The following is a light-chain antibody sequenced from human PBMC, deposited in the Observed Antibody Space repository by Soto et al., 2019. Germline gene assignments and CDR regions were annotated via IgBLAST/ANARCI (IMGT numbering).Light chain of an antibody. CDR1: QNIATW. J-gene: IGKJ1*01. V-gene: IGKV1-5*03. CDR3: QQYSSFTT. CDR2: KAS. Sequence: DIQMTQTPSTLSASVGDRVTITCRASQNIATWLAWYQQKPGKAPKLLIYKASNLQSGVPSRFSGSGSGTEFPLSISILQPDDFATYSCQQYSSFTTFGQGTKVDI.